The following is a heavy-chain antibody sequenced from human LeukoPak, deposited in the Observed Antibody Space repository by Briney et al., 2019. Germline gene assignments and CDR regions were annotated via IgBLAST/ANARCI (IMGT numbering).Heavy chain of an antibody. J-gene: IGHJ4*02. CDR3: ARGGYYDSSGYYPFDY. V-gene: IGHV4-30-4*01. Sequence: PSETLSLTCTVSGGSISSGDYYWRWIRQPPGKGLEWLGYIYYSGITYYNPSLKSRVTISVHTAKNQFSLKLSSVTAAGPAVHYCARGGYYDSSGYYPFDYWGQGTLVTVSS. D-gene: IGHD3-22*01. CDR2: IYYSGIT. CDR1: GGSISSGDYY.